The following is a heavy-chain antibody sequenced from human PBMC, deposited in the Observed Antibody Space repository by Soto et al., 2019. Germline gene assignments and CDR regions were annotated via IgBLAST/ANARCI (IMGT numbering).Heavy chain of an antibody. CDR2: ISWNSGNM. J-gene: IGHJ4*02. D-gene: IGHD5-12*01. Sequence: EVQLVESGGGLVQPGRSLRLSCAASGFTFDDYAMHWVRQAPGKGLEWVSGISWNSGNMGYADSVKGRFTISRDNAKNSLYLQMNSLRPEDTALYYCAKGLGGGYDYDSWLDYWGQGTLVTVSS. CDR1: GFTFDDYA. CDR3: AKGLGGGYDYDSWLDY. V-gene: IGHV3-9*01.